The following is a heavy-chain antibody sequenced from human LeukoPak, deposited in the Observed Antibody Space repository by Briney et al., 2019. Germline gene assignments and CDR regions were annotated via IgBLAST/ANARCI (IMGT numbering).Heavy chain of an antibody. D-gene: IGHD6-13*01. CDR2: IYYSGST. CDR3: ARASSWYGWFDP. J-gene: IGHJ5*02. CDR1: GGSISGYY. V-gene: IGHV4-59*01. Sequence: KPSETLSLTCTVSGGSISGYYCSWIRQPPGKGLEWIGSIYYSGSTNYNPSLKSRISISVDTSKNQFSLRLTSVTAADTAIYYCARASSWYGWFDPWGQGTLVTVSS.